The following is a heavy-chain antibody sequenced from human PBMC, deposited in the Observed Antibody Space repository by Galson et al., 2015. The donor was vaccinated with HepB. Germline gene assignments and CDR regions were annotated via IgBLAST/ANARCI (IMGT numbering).Heavy chain of an antibody. CDR3: ARMVTSGAPYFDY. CDR1: GYIFTNYD. CDR2: ISAYNGNT. Sequence: SVKVSCKASGYIFTNYDISWVRQAPGQGLEWMGWISAYNGNTNYEQRLRGRVTMTTDTSTTTAYMDLRSLRSDDTAVYYCARMVTSGAPYFDYWGQGTLVTVSS. J-gene: IGHJ4*02. V-gene: IGHV1-18*01. D-gene: IGHD4-23*01.